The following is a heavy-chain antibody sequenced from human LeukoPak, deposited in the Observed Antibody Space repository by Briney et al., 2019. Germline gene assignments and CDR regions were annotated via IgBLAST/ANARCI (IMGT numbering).Heavy chain of an antibody. V-gene: IGHV3-21*01. J-gene: IGHJ4*02. CDR3: AREFGGSASGAGY. CDR1: GFTFSFYS. D-gene: IGHD3-10*01. CDR2: MSVSSGLI. Sequence: NTGGSLRLSCAVSGFTFSFYSMNWVRQAPGKGLEWVSSMSVSSGLIYYADSVKGRFTVSRDNAKNSLYLQMNSLRAEDTAVYYCAREFGGSASGAGYWGQGTLVTVSS.